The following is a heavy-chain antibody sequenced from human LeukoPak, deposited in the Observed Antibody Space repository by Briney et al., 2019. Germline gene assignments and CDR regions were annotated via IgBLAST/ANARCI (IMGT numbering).Heavy chain of an antibody. Sequence: GGSLRLSCAASGFTFSSYGMHWVRQAPGKGLEWVAVISYDGSNKYYADSVKGRFTISRDNSKNTLYLQMNSLRAEDTAVYYCANREQWLVDYWGQGTLVTVSS. V-gene: IGHV3-30*18. J-gene: IGHJ4*02. CDR2: ISYDGSNK. D-gene: IGHD6-19*01. CDR1: GFTFSSYG. CDR3: ANREQWLVDY.